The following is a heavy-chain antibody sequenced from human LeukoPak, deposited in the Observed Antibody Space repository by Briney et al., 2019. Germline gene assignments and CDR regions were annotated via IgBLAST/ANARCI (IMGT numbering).Heavy chain of an antibody. J-gene: IGHJ6*03. CDR2: INHSGST. V-gene: IGHV4-34*01. Sequence: SETLSLTCAVYGGSFSGYYWSWIRQPPGKGLEWIGEINHSGSTNYNPSLKSRVTISVDTSKNQFSLKLSSVTAAEPAVYYCARGGSDKQWLVPNKYYYYYYMDVWGKGTTVTVSS. CDR3: ARGGSDKQWLVPNKYYYYYYMDV. CDR1: GGSFSGYY. D-gene: IGHD6-19*01.